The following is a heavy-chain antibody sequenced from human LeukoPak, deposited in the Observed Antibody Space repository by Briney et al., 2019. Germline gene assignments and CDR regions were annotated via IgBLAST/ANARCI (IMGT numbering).Heavy chain of an antibody. CDR1: GGSFSGYY. J-gene: IGHJ6*03. V-gene: IGHV4-34*01. CDR2: INHSGST. D-gene: IGHD3-10*01. CDR3: ARGYYGSGSYLSYYYYYMDV. Sequence: PSETLSLTCAVYGGSFSGYYWSWIRQPPGKGLEWIGEINHSGSTNYNPSLKSRVTISVDTSKNQFSLKLSSVTAADTAVYYCARGYYGSGSYLSYYYYYMDVWGKGTTVTISS.